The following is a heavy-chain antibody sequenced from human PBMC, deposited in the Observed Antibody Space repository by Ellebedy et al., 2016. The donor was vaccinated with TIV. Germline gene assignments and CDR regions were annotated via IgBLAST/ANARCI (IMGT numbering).Heavy chain of an antibody. CDR1: GFTFSSHW. J-gene: IGHJ4*02. V-gene: IGHV3-74*01. Sequence: GESLKISCAASGFTFSSHWMHWVRQAPGKGLVWVSRVNSDWTSTTYADSVKGRFTISRDNAKNTVYLQMNSLRAEDTAVYYCVAATPSSDHWGQGTLVTVSS. CDR3: VAATPSSDH. D-gene: IGHD2-15*01. CDR2: VNSDWTST.